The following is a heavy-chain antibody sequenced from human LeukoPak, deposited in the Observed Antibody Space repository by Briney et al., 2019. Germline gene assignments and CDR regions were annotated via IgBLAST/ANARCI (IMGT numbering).Heavy chain of an antibody. CDR3: ATVGITIFGVVNYWFDP. V-gene: IGHV1-24*01. D-gene: IGHD3-3*01. CDR2: FDPEDGET. J-gene: IGHJ5*02. CDR1: GYTLTELS. Sequence: ASVKVSCKVSGYTLTELSMHWVRQARGKGLEWMGGFDPEDGETIYAQKFQGRVTMTEDTSTDTAYMELSSLRSEDTAVYYCATVGITIFGVVNYWFDPWGQGTLVTVSS.